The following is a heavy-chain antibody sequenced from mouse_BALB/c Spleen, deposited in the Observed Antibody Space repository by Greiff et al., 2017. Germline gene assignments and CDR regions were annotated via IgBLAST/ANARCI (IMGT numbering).Heavy chain of an antibody. CDR1: GYTFTSYW. Sequence: QVQLQQPGAELVKPGASVKLSCKASGYTFTSYWMHWVKQRPGQGLEWIGEINPSNGRTNYNEMFKSKATLTVDKSSSTAYMQLSSLTSEDSAVYYCARWGSTTGGVYAMDYWGQGTSVTVSS. J-gene: IGHJ4*01. D-gene: IGHD2-14*01. V-gene: IGHV1S81*02. CDR2: INPSNGRT. CDR3: ARWGSTTGGVYAMDY.